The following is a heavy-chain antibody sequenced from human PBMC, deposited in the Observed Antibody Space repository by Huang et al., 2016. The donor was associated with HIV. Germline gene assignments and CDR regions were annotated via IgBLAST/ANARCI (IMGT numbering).Heavy chain of an antibody. CDR3: ARFRGDY. Sequence: QVQLVQSGAEVKKPGASVKVSCKASGYTFTSYAMHWGRQAPGQRLEWMGWINVGNGNTKYSQKFQGRVTITRDTSASTAYMELSSLRSEDTAVYYCARFRGDYWGQGTLVTVSS. V-gene: IGHV1-3*01. D-gene: IGHD3-10*01. CDR2: INVGNGNT. CDR1: GYTFTSYA. J-gene: IGHJ4*02.